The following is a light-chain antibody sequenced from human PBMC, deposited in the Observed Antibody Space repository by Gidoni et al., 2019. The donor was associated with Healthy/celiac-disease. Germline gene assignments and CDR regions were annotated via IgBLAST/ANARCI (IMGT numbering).Light chain of an antibody. J-gene: IGLJ1*01. V-gene: IGLV1-44*01. CDR3: AAWDDSLNGYV. Sequence: QSVLTQPPSASGAPAQRLTISCSGSSSNIGSNTVNCYQQLPGTAPKLLIYSNNQRPSGVPDRFSGSKSGTSASLAISGLQSEDEADYYCAAWDDSLNGYVFGTGTKVTVL. CDR1: SSNIGSNT. CDR2: SNN.